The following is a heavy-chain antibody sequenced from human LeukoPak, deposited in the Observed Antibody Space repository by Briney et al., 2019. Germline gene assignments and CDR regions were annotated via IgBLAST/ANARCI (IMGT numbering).Heavy chain of an antibody. V-gene: IGHV1-8*02. Sequence: WASVKVSCMATGYTFTGYYMHWVRQATGQGLEWMGWMNPNSGNTGYAQKFQGRVTMTRNTSISTAYMELSSLRSEDTAVYYCARPVGAEYSSSWYHIGYYYYSMDVWGQGTTVTVSS. CDR1: GYTFTGYY. CDR2: MNPNSGNT. J-gene: IGHJ6*02. CDR3: ARPVGAEYSSSWYHIGYYYYSMDV. D-gene: IGHD6-13*01.